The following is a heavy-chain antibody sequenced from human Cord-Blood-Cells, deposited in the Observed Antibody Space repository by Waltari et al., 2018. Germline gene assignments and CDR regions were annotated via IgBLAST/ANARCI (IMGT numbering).Heavy chain of an antibody. J-gene: IGHJ5*02. D-gene: IGHD5-12*01. V-gene: IGHV4-34*01. CDR1: GGSFSGYY. CDR3: ARGEWLRSGWFDP. CDR2: INHSGRT. Sequence: QVQLQQWGAGLLKPSETLSLTCAVYGGSFSGYYWSWIRQPPGKGLEWSGEINHSGRTNYRPSLKSRVTISVDTSKSQFSLKLSSVIAADTAVYYCARGEWLRSGWFDPWGQGTLVTVSS.